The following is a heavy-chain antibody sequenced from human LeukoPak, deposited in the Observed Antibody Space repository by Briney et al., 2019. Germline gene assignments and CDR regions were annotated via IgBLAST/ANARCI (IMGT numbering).Heavy chain of an antibody. CDR1: GDSISTGGYS. J-gene: IGHJ5*02. CDR2: IYHSGST. D-gene: IGHD3-22*01. Sequence: PSETLSLTCAVSGDSISTGGYSWNWIRQPPGKGLEWIGYIYHSGSTYYNPSLKSRVTMSIDRSKNQFSLKLSSVTAADTAVYDCARAPNYFDSSGYSVGWFDPWGQGTLVTVSS. V-gene: IGHV4-30-2*01. CDR3: ARAPNYFDSSGYSVGWFDP.